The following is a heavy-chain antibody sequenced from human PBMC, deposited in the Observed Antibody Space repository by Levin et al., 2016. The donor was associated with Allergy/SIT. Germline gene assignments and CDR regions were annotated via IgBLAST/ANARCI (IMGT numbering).Heavy chain of an antibody. J-gene: IGHJ4*02. CDR3: AKEAIAAALDY. V-gene: IGHV3-21*04. Sequence: WIRQPPGKGLEWVSSISSSSSYIYYADSVKGRFTISRDNAKNSLYLQMNSLRAEDTAVYYCAKEAIAAALDYWGQGTLVTVSS. CDR2: ISSSSSYI. D-gene: IGHD6-13*01.